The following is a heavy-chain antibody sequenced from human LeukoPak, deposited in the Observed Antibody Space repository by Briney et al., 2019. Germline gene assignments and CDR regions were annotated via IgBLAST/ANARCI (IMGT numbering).Heavy chain of an antibody. D-gene: IGHD1-26*01. CDR2: IYYSGNT. V-gene: IGHV4-59*12. CDR3: ARDMSYYFDY. CDR1: SGSISSFY. J-gene: IGHJ4*02. Sequence: SETLSLTCTVSSGSISSFYWSWIRQPPGKGLEWIGHIYYSGNTNYNPSLKSRVTISVDTSKNQFSLKLSSVTAADTAVYYCARDMSYYFDYWGQGTLVTVSS.